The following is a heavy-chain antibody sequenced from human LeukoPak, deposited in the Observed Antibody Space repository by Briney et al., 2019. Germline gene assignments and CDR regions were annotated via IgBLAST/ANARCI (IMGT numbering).Heavy chain of an antibody. Sequence: GASVKVSCKASGYTFTSYGISWVRQAPGQGLEWMGWISAYNGNTNYAQKLQGRVTMTTDTSTSTAYMELRSLRSDDTAVYYCARAGPGCSGGSCYRPFDYWGQGTLVTVSS. CDR3: ARAGPGCSGGSCYRPFDY. J-gene: IGHJ4*02. CDR2: ISAYNGNT. D-gene: IGHD2-15*01. V-gene: IGHV1-18*01. CDR1: GYTFTSYG.